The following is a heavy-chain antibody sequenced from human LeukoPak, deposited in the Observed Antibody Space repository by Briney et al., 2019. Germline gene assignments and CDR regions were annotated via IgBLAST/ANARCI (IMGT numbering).Heavy chain of an antibody. J-gene: IGHJ4*01. V-gene: IGHV3-7*01. CDR1: GFTFTSYW. Sequence: GGSLRLSCAVSGFTFTSYWMNWVRQAPGKGLEWVASIRQDGSEKSYVDSVKGRFTISRDNTKNSLYLQINSLRAEDTAVYYCARDGTAAGLYFDLWGQRTLVTVSS. D-gene: IGHD6-13*01. CDR3: ARDGTAAGLYFDL. CDR2: IRQDGSEK.